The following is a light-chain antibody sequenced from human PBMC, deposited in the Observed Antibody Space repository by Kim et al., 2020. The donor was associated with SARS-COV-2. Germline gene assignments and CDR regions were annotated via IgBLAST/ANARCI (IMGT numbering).Light chain of an antibody. V-gene: IGLV1-44*01. CDR3: AAWDDSLRV. CDR2: SNN. CDR1: SSNIGSNT. J-gene: IGLJ1*01. Sequence: QSVLTQPPSTSGTPGQRVTISCSGSSSNIGSNTVNWYQQLPGTAPKLLIYSNNQRPSRVPDRFSGSKSGTSASLAISGLQSEDEADYYCAAWDDSLRVFGTGTKVTVL.